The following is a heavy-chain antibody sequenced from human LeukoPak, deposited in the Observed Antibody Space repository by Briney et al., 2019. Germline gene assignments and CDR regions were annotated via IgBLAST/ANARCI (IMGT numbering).Heavy chain of an antibody. CDR2: IHPNSGAT. D-gene: IGHD3-3*01. J-gene: IGHJ1*01. CDR3: ASGYGIWGAYHTSTGYFHH. Sequence: ASVKVSCKSSGYTFTAYYLHWLRQAPGQGLEWMGLIHPNSGATYYPQKFRGRISITRDTSITTAYMELSGLISDDTAVYFCASGYGIWGAYHTSTGYFHHWGQGTLVTVSS. V-gene: IGHV1-2*02. CDR1: GYTFTAYY.